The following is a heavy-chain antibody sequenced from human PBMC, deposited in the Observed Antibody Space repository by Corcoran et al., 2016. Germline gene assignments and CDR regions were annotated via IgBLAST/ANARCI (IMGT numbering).Heavy chain of an antibody. CDR1: GGSISRSSYY. J-gene: IGHJ5*02. CDR2: LYYSGGT. V-gene: IGHV4-39*07. D-gene: IGHD2-15*01. Sequence: QLQLQESGPGLVKPSETLSLTCNVSGGSISRSSYYWGWIRQPPGKGLEWIGSLYYSGGTYYNPSLKSRVTISVDTSKNQFSLRLTSVTAADTAVYYWATDSGAGGGSCPLGFDPWGRGTLVTVSS. CDR3: ATDSGAGGGSCPLGFDP.